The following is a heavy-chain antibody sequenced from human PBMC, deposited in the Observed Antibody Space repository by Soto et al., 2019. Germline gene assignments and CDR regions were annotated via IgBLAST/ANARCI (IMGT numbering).Heavy chain of an antibody. CDR2: IKQDGSEK. D-gene: IGHD3-10*01. CDR1: GFTFSSYW. J-gene: IGHJ6*03. CDR3: ARDQITMVRGGAEYYYYYYYMDV. V-gene: IGHV3-7*01. Sequence: PGGSLRLSCAASGFTFSSYWMSWVRQAPGKGLEWVANIKQDGSEKYYVESVKGRFTISRDNAKNSLYLQMNSLRAEDTAVYYCARDQITMVRGGAEYYYYYYYMDVWGKGTTVTVSS.